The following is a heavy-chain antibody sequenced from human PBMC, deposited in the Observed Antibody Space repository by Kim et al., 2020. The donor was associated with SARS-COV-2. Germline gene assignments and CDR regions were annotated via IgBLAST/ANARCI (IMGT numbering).Heavy chain of an antibody. CDR3: ASESSTSNYYYYYGMDV. J-gene: IGHJ6*02. Sequence: GGSLRLSCAASGFTVSSNYMSWVRQAPGKGLEWVSVIYSGGSTYHADSVKGRFTISRDNSKNTLYLQMNSLRAEDTAVYYCASESSTSNYYYYYGMDVWGQGTTVTVSS. V-gene: IGHV3-53*01. CDR2: IYSGGST. D-gene: IGHD2-2*01. CDR1: GFTVSSNY.